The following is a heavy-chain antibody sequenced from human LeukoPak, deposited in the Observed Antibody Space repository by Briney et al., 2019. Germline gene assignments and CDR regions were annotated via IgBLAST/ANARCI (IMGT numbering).Heavy chain of an antibody. J-gene: IGHJ3*02. CDR2: IIPIFGTA. Sequence: SVKVSCKASGGTFSSYAISWVRQAPGQGLEWMGGIIPIFGTANYAQKFQGRVTITTDESTSTAYMELSSLRSEDTAVYYCASGDCSGGGCYVPWEARKRCAFNAFDIWGQGTMVTVSS. V-gene: IGHV1-69*05. D-gene: IGHD2-15*01. CDR3: ASGDCSGGGCYVPWEARKRCAFNAFDI. CDR1: GGTFSSYA.